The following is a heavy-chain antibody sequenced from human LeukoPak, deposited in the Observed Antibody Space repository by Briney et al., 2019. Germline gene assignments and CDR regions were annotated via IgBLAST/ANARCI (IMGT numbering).Heavy chain of an antibody. CDR3: ARDPNYYDAEDAFDI. Sequence: ASVKVSCKASGYTFTSYAMHWVRQAPGQRLEWMGWINAGNGNTKYSQEFQGRVTITRDTSASTAYMELSSLRSEDMAVYYCARDPNYYDAEDAFDIWGQGTMVTVSS. J-gene: IGHJ3*02. D-gene: IGHD3-22*01. V-gene: IGHV1-3*03. CDR1: GYTFTSYA. CDR2: INAGNGNT.